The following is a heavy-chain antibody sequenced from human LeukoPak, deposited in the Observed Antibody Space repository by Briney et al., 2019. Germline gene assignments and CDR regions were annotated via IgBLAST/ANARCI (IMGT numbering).Heavy chain of an antibody. CDR2: ISAYNGNT. Sequence: GASVKVSCKASGYTFTSYGISWVRQAPGQGLEWMGWISAYNGNTNYAQKLQGRVTMTTDTSTSTAYMELRSLRSDDTAVYYCASARTMYYYDSSVDWGQGTLVTVSS. D-gene: IGHD3-22*01. V-gene: IGHV1-18*01. CDR1: GYTFTSYG. CDR3: ASARTMYYYDSSVD. J-gene: IGHJ4*02.